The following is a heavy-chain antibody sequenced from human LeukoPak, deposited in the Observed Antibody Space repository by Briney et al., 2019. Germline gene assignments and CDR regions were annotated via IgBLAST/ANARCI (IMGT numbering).Heavy chain of an antibody. CDR2: ISSSSSYI. V-gene: IGHV3-21*01. D-gene: IGHD3-10*01. Sequence: PGGSLRLSCAASGFTFSSYSVNWVRQAPGKGLEWVSSISSSSSYIYYADSVKGRFTISRDNAKNSLYLQMNSLRAEDTAVYYCASNYGSGSYYTSGYWGQRTLVTVSS. CDR3: ASNYGSGSYYTSGY. CDR1: GFTFSSYS. J-gene: IGHJ4*02.